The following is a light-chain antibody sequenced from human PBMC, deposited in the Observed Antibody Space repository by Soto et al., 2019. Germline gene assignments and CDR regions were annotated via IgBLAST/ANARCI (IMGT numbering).Light chain of an antibody. CDR3: QPYGNSPPYT. V-gene: IGKV3-20*01. Sequence: EIVLTQSPGTLSLSPGEGATLSCRASQSVSSNSLAWYQQKPGQPPSLIIFGASNRASDIPDRFSGSGAGTDFTLTISRLEPEDFAVYYCQPYGNSPPYTFGQGTKLEIK. J-gene: IGKJ2*01. CDR2: GAS. CDR1: QSVSSNS.